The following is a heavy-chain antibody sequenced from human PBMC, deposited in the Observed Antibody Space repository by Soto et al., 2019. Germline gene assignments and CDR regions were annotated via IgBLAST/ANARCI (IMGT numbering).Heavy chain of an antibody. CDR3: ATLAAVAGTGAHNYYYCYGMDV. Sequence: EVQLLESGGGLVQPGGSLRLSCAASGFTFSSYAMSWVRQAPGKGLEWVSAISGSGGSTYYADSVKGRFTISRDNSKNTLYLQMNSLRAEDTAVYYCATLAAVAGTGAHNYYYCYGMDVWGQGTTVTVSS. CDR2: ISGSGGST. D-gene: IGHD6-19*01. CDR1: GFTFSSYA. V-gene: IGHV3-23*01. J-gene: IGHJ6*02.